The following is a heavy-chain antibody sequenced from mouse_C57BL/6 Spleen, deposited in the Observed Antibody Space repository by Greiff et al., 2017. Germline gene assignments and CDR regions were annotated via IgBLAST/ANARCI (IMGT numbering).Heavy chain of an antibody. V-gene: IGHV1-52*01. Sequence: VQLQQPGAELVRPGSSVKLSCKASGYTFTSYWMHWVKQRPIQGLEWIGNIDPSDSETHYNQKFKDKATLTVDKSSSTAYMQLSSLTSEDSAVYNGARGAQATYYAMDYWGQGTSVTVSS. D-gene: IGHD3-2*02. CDR3: ARGAQATYYAMDY. CDR1: GYTFTSYW. J-gene: IGHJ4*01. CDR2: IDPSDSET.